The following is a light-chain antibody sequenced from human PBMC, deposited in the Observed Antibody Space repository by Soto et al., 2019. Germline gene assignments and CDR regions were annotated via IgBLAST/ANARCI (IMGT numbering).Light chain of an antibody. CDR3: LQDYNYPRT. V-gene: IGKV1-6*01. CDR1: QGIRND. J-gene: IGKJ5*01. CDR2: AAS. Sequence: ASQMTHSPSYLSASVGDRVTITCRASQGIRNDLGWYQQKPGKAPKLLIYAASSLQSGVPSRFSGSGSGTDFTLTISSLRPEDFATYYCLQDYNYPRTFGQGTRLEIK.